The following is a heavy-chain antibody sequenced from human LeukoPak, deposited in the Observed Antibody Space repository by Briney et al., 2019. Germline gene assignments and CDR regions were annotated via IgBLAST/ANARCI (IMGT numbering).Heavy chain of an antibody. J-gene: IGHJ4*02. CDR1: GITFSSYA. D-gene: IGHD6-25*01. Sequence: GGSLRLSCTASGITFSSYAMSWVRQAPGKGLEWVANIKQDGSEKYYVNSVKGRFTISRDNAKNSLYLQMNSLRVEDTAVYYCARARYSSGWYFDYWGQGTLVTVSS. CDR2: IKQDGSEK. CDR3: ARARYSSGWYFDY. V-gene: IGHV3-7*01.